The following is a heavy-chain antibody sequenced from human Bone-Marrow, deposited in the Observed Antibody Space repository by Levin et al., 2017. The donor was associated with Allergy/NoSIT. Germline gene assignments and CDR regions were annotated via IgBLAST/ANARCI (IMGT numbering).Heavy chain of an antibody. CDR2: IGGSGVDS. V-gene: IGHV3-23*01. D-gene: IGHD1-26*01. J-gene: IGHJ6*02. Sequence: GESLKISCTASGFTFNKYGLTWVRQAPGKGLEWVASIGGSGVDSNYADSVRGRFTITRDMNMIFLQMNSLRVEDTAFYYCAKDPMWDRYNFDMDVWGQGTSVIVSS. CDR1: GFTFNKYG. CDR3: AKDPMWDRYNFDMDV.